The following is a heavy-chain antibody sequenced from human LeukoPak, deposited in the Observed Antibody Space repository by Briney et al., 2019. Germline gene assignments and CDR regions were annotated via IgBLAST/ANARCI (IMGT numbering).Heavy chain of an antibody. CDR2: ISSSSSYI. J-gene: IGHJ4*02. D-gene: IGHD3-10*01. CDR1: GFTFSSYS. Sequence: GGFLRLSCAASGFTFSSYSMNWVRQAPGKGLEWVSSISSSSSYIYYADSVKGRFTISRDNAKNSLYLQMNSLRAEDTAVYYCARDEYYYGSGSLDWGQGTLVTVSS. CDR3: ARDEYYYGSGSLD. V-gene: IGHV3-21*01.